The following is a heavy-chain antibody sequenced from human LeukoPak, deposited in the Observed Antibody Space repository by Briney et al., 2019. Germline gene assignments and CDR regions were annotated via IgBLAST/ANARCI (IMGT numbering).Heavy chain of an antibody. CDR1: GLTFSRYW. D-gene: IGHD2-8*02. CDR2: IKQDGSEK. V-gene: IGHV3-7*01. J-gene: IGHJ6*03. CDR3: ASRYCTGVNCFAASYMCMDV. Sequence: PGGSLRLSCAASGLTFSRYWMNWFRQAPGKGLEWVANIKQDGSEKYYVDSVKGRFTISRDNADRSLYLQMTSLRVEDTAVYFCASRYCTGVNCFAASYMCMDVWGKGTTVTVSS.